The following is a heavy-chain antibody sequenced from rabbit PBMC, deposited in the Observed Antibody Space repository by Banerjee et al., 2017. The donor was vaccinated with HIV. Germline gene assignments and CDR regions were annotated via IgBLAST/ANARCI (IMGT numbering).Heavy chain of an antibody. CDR1: GFSFSSGYD. CDR3: ARDLAGVIGWNFDL. CDR2: INAGNGNNT. Sequence: LVESGGGLVKPGASLTLTCKASGFSFSSGYDMCWVRQAPVKGLEWTACINAGNGNNTCYASGAKGRFTISKTSSTTVTLQMTSLTAADTATYFCARDLAGVIGWNFDLWGQGTLVTVS. D-gene: IGHD4-1*01. J-gene: IGHJ4*01. V-gene: IGHV1S40*01.